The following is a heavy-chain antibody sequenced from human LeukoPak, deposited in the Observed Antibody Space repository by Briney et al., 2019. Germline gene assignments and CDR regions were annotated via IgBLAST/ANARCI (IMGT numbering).Heavy chain of an antibody. Sequence: GGSLRLSCAASGFTFSSYAMHWVRQAPGKGLEWVAVISYDGSNKYYADSVRGRFTISRDNSKNTLYLQKNSLRADDTAIYYCAKSMTLQWRGFFDLWGRGTHVTVSS. J-gene: IGHJ2*01. CDR1: GFTFSSYA. D-gene: IGHD6-19*01. CDR2: ISYDGSNK. CDR3: AKSMTLQWRGFFDL. V-gene: IGHV3-30-3*02.